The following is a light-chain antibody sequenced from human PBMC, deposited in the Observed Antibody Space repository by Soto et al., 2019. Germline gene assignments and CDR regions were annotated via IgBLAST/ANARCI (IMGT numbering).Light chain of an antibody. Sequence: EIVLTQSPGTLSLSPGERVTLSCRASQSVSSTYLAWYQQKPGQAPRLLIYGASSRATGIPDRFSGSGSGTDFTLTISRLEPEDFAVYYCQQFGSSPLYTFGQGTKLKIK. CDR3: QQFGSSPLYT. CDR2: GAS. V-gene: IGKV3-20*01. CDR1: QSVSSTY. J-gene: IGKJ2*01.